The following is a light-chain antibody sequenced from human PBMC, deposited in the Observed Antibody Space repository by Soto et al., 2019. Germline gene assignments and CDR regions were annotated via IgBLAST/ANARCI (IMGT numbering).Light chain of an antibody. CDR1: QSVSSNY. V-gene: IGKV3-20*01. J-gene: IGKJ3*01. Sequence: EIVLTQSPGPLSLSPGERATLSCRASQSVSSNYLAWYQQRPGQAPRLLIFGASYRAAGIPDRFSGSGSGTDFTLTISRLEPEDFAVYYCHQYGSSPPAFTFGPGTKVDSK. CDR2: GAS. CDR3: HQYGSSPPAFT.